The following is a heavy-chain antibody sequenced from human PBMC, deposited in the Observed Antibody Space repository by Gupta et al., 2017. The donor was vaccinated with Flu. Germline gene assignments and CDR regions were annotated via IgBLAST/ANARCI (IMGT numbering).Heavy chain of an antibody. CDR1: GFKFDDAW. V-gene: IGHV3-15*01. D-gene: IGHD6-19*01. Sequence: EIQLVSSGGRLVKPGGSLRLSCEPSGFKFDDAWIGWVRQAPGKGLEGVGRIKSRRGGTDYGSFVRGRFTISRDDSLNTVYLQMNSLNIEDSALYYCNWLTTERTMGFWGQGTLVTVSA. CDR2: IKSRRGGT. J-gene: IGHJ4*02. CDR3: NWLTTERTMGF.